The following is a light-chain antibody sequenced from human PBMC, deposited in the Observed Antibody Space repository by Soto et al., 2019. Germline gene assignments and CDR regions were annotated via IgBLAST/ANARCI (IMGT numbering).Light chain of an antibody. V-gene: IGKV1-13*02. J-gene: IGKJ3*01. CDR2: DAS. Sequence: AIQLTQSPSSLSASVGDTVTITCRASQGIISALAWYQQKPGKPPKLLIYDASSLGPGVPSRFGGSGSGTDFTLTIDSLQPEDFATYYCQQFHVFPFTFGPGTKVDI. CDR3: QQFHVFPFT. CDR1: QGIISA.